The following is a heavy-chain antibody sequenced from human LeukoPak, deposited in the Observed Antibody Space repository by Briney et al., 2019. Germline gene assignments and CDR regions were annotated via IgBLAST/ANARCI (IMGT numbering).Heavy chain of an antibody. CDR3: ARDELRTGAFDI. J-gene: IGHJ3*02. Sequence: GGSLRLSCAASGSTFSSYEMNWVRQAPGKGLEWVSYISSSGGRIYYADSVKGRFTISRDNAKNSLYLQMNSLRAEDTALYYCARDELRTGAFDIWGQGTMVTVSS. CDR1: GSTFSSYE. V-gene: IGHV3-48*03. D-gene: IGHD1-7*01. CDR2: ISSSGGRI.